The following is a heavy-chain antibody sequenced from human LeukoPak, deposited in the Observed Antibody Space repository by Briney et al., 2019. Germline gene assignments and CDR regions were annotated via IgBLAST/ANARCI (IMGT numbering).Heavy chain of an antibody. CDR1: GYTFTSYG. CDR2: ISAYNGNT. CDR3: ARGRITYYYDSSGFTWVDY. J-gene: IGHJ4*02. D-gene: IGHD3-22*01. Sequence: ASVKVSCEASGYTFTSYGISWVRQAPGQGLEWMGWISAYNGNTNYAQKLQGRVTMTTDTSTSTAYMELRSLRSDDTAVYYCARGRITYYYDSSGFTWVDYWGQGTLVTVSS. V-gene: IGHV1-18*01.